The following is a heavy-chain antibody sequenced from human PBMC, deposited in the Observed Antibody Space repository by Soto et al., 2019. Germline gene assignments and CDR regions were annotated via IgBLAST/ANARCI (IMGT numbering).Heavy chain of an antibody. CDR3: VRDPYLPPAGRLAALHY. CDR2: IWYDGVKK. J-gene: IGHJ4*02. V-gene: IGHV3-33*08. D-gene: IGHD2-2*01. Sequence: HPGGSLRLSCAASGFSCRRYAMHWVRQAPGKGLGWVAVIWYDGVKKYYADSVKGRFTISRDNSNNTLYVQMNSLKAEDTAVYYCVRDPYLPPAGRLAALHYWGPGTLVTVSS. CDR1: GFSCRRYA.